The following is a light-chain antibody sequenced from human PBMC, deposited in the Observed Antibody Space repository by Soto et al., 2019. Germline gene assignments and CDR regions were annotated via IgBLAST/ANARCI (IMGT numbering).Light chain of an antibody. CDR3: QQSYSSPYT. Sequence: DIQMTQSPSSLSASVGDRVTITCRASQSIIRYLNWYQQKPGKAPKYLIYDASSLQSGVPSRFSGSGSGTDFTLTISSLQSEDFATYYCQQSYSSPYTFGQGTKLEIK. V-gene: IGKV1-39*01. J-gene: IGKJ2*01. CDR1: QSIIRY. CDR2: DAS.